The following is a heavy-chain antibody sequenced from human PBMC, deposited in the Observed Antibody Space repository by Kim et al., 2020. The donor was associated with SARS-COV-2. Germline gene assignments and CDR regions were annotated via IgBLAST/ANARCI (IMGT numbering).Heavy chain of an antibody. CDR2: I. Sequence: INNADSVKGQLTLSRDNAKNTLYLQRNSLGAEDTAVYYCGRSNGWVDYWGQGTLVTVSS. V-gene: IGHV3-74*01. CDR3: GRSNGWVDY. J-gene: IGHJ4*02. D-gene: IGHD5-18*01.